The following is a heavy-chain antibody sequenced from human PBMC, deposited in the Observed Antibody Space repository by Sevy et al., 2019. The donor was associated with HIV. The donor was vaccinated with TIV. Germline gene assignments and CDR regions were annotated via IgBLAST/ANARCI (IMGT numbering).Heavy chain of an antibody. Sequence: ASVKVSCKASGYTFTGYYMHWVRQAPGQGLEWMGWINPNSGGTNYAKKFQGRVTMTRDTSISTAYMELSRLGSDDTAGYYCAKERVYCSGGSCKPGGWFDPWGQGTLVTVSS. CDR2: INPNSGGT. J-gene: IGHJ5*02. V-gene: IGHV1-2*02. CDR1: GYTFTGYY. D-gene: IGHD2-15*01. CDR3: AKERVYCSGGSCKPGGWFDP.